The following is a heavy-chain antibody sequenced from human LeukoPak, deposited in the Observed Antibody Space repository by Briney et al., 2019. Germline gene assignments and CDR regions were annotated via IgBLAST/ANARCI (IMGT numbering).Heavy chain of an antibody. D-gene: IGHD3-3*01. CDR3: ARALYDFNDY. Sequence: ASVKLSFKASGYTFTIYYMHWMRQPPAQGHERMGIINPSGSGTSYSHTFHGRVTITMATSASTVYMELSSLRSEDTAVYCCARALYDFNDYWGEGTLVTVSS. CDR2: INPSGSGT. V-gene: IGHV1-46*03. J-gene: IGHJ4*02. CDR1: GYTFTIYY.